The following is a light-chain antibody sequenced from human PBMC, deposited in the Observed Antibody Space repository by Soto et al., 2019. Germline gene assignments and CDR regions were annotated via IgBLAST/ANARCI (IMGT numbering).Light chain of an antibody. CDR1: SSDVGGYNY. CDR2: DVS. CDR3: SSYTSSRGVV. Sequence: QSVLTQPASVSGSPGQSITISCTGTSSDVGGYNYVSWYQQHPGKAPKLMIYDVSNRPSGVSNRFSGSKSGNTASLTISGLQAEDAADYYCSSYTSSRGVVFGGGTQLTVL. V-gene: IGLV2-14*01. J-gene: IGLJ2*01.